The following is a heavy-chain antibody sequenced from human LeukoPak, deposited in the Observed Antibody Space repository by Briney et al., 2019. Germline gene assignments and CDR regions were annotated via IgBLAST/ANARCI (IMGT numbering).Heavy chain of an antibody. V-gene: IGHV4-4*02. Sequence: SGTLSLTCAVSAGSISSNNWWSWVRQPPGKGLEWIGEMYHSGSLNYNPSLKSRLTISVDKSKNQFSLKLTSVTAADTAVYYCAVMTLVRGAIGTFDYWGQGTLVTVSS. CDR1: AGSISSNNW. CDR2: MYHSGSL. CDR3: AVMTLVRGAIGTFDY. D-gene: IGHD3-10*01. J-gene: IGHJ4*02.